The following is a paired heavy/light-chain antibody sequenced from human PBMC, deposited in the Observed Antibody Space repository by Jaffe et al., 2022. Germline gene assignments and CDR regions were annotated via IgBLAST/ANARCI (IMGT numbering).Heavy chain of an antibody. D-gene: IGHD5-12*01. V-gene: IGHV3-49*04. CDR2: IRSKAYGGTI. CDR3: FRGADEMGWLQLGGDYFDY. CDR1: GFIFGDYG. J-gene: IGHJ4*02. Sequence: EVQLVESGGGLVQPGRSLRLSCTTSGFIFGDYGMNWVRQAPGKGLEWVGFIRSKAYGGTIEYAASVKGRFTISREDSKSIAYLQMNSLKTEDTAVYYCFRGADEMGWLQLGGDYFDYWGQGTLVTVSS.
Light chain of an antibody. CDR1: QGIRND. Sequence: DIQMTQSPSSLSASVGDRVTITCRASQGIRNDLGWYQQKPGKPPKRLIFAASSLQSGVPSRFSGSGSGTEFTLTISSLQPEDSATYYCLQHNSYPYTFGQGTKLEIK. CDR2: AAS. V-gene: IGKV1-17*01. J-gene: IGKJ2*01. CDR3: LQHNSYPYT.